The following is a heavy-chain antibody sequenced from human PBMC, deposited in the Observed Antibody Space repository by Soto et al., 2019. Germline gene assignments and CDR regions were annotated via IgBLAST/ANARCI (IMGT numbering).Heavy chain of an antibody. CDR1: GFVFKSYD. D-gene: IGHD5-18*01. CDR2: VSYDGSNK. V-gene: IGHV3-30-3*01. J-gene: IGHJ5*02. Sequence: GGSLRLSCVASGFVFKSYDMHWVRQAPGEGLEWVATVSYDGSNKYFADSVKGRFTISRDNSKNTMTLHMNSLRPDDTGLYYCARDRRGYSTSAWGQGTLVTVSS. CDR3: ARDRRGYSTSA.